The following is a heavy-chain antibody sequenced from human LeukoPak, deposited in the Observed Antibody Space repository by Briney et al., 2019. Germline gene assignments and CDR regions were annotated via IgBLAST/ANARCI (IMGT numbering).Heavy chain of an antibody. Sequence: ASVKVSCKASGYTFTGYYMHWVRQAPGRGLEWMGWINPNSGGTNYAQKFQGRVTMARDTSISTAYMELSRLRSDDTAVYYCARGGYYYDSSGYYSYWGQGTLVTVSS. CDR3: ARGGYYYDSSGYYSY. CDR1: GYTFTGYY. CDR2: INPNSGGT. J-gene: IGHJ4*02. D-gene: IGHD3-22*01. V-gene: IGHV1-2*02.